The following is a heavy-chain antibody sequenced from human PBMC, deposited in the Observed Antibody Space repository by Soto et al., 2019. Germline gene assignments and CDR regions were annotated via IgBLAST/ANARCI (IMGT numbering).Heavy chain of an antibody. V-gene: IGHV4-30-2*06. D-gene: IGHD1-1*01. CDR1: GGSINSGRSS. CDR2: IYHSGST. CDR3: VRESTTSGPNWFDT. J-gene: IGHJ5*02. Sequence: SETLSLTCSVSGGSINSGRSSWNWIRQSPGKGLEWIAYIYHSGSTYYNPSLKSRVTISVDRSENQFSLKLTSVTAADTAVYYCVRESTTSGPNWFDTWGPGSLVTSPQ.